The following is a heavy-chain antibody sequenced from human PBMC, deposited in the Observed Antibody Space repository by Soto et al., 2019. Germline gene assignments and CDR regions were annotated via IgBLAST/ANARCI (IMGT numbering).Heavy chain of an antibody. J-gene: IGHJ4*02. CDR1: GFTVSNNY. CDR3: ATDRGGGGY. Sequence: EVQLVESGGGLIQPGGSLRLSCAVSGFTVSNNYMSWVRQAPGKGLEGVSVIYSGGYTAYGDSVKGRFTISRDNSKNTLYLQMNTRGAAEPAVFYGATDRGGGGYWGQGTLVTVSS. D-gene: IGHD3-10*01. V-gene: IGHV3-53*01. CDR2: IYSGGYT.